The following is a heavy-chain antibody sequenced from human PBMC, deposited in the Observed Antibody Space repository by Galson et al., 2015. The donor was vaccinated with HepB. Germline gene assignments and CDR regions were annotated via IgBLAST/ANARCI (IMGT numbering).Heavy chain of an antibody. Sequence: SVKVSCKASGFTFTGYYMHWVRQAPGQALEWMGRINPNSGDTNDAQKFQGRVTMTRDTSISTAYMELSRLRFDDTAVYYCARDLGCSSNGCFRGAWGLGTLVTVSS. CDR1: GFTFTGYY. J-gene: IGHJ4*02. CDR2: INPNSGDT. V-gene: IGHV1-2*06. CDR3: ARDLGCSSNGCFRGA. D-gene: IGHD2-2*01.